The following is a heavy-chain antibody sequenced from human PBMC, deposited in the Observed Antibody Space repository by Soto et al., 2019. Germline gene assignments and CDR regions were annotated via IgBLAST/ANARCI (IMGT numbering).Heavy chain of an antibody. J-gene: IGHJ6*02. V-gene: IGHV1-69*08. D-gene: IGHD2-8*01. Sequence: QVQLVQSGAEVKKPGSSVKISCKASGGTFSSYTISWVRQAPGQGLEWMGRIIPILGIANYAQKFQGRVTITADKSTSTAYMELSSLRSEDTAVYYCAREDEWSQPEYYGMDVWGQGTTVTVSS. CDR1: GGTFSSYT. CDR2: IIPILGIA. CDR3: AREDEWSQPEYYGMDV.